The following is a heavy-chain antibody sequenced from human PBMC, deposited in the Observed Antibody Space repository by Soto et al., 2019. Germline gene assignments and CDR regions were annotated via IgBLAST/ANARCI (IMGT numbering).Heavy chain of an antibody. Sequence: QITLKESGPTLVKPTQTLTLTCTFSGFSLSTSEVGVGWIRQPPGKALEWLALIYWDDDKRYSPSLKSRLTITKDTSKIQVVLTVTNMDPVDTATYYCAHRRSGSCTFDYWGQGTLVTVSS. CDR3: AHRRSGSCTFDY. J-gene: IGHJ4*02. D-gene: IGHD2-2*01. CDR2: IYWDDDK. CDR1: GFSLSTSEVG. V-gene: IGHV2-5*02.